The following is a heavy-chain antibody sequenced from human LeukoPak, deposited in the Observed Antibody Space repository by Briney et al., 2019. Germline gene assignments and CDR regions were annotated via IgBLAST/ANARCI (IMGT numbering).Heavy chain of an antibody. CDR1: GGSFSGYY. Sequence: SETLSLTCAVYGGSFSGYYWSWIRQPPGKGLEWIGEINHSGSTNYNPSLKSRVTISVDTSKNQFSLKLSSVTAADTAVYYCARHTGGRPQYYGSGRFDRLEYFDYWGQGTLVTVSS. D-gene: IGHD3-10*01. CDR3: ARHTGGRPQYYGSGRFDRLEYFDY. CDR2: INHSGST. J-gene: IGHJ4*02. V-gene: IGHV4-34*01.